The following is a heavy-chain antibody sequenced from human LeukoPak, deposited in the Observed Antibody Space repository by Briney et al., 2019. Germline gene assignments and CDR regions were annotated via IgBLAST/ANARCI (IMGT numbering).Heavy chain of an antibody. CDR1: GGSISSGDYY. D-gene: IGHD3-22*01. V-gene: IGHV4-30-4*01. CDR3: ARPYYYDSRIDP. J-gene: IGHJ5*02. Sequence: SETLSLTCTVSGGSISSGDYYWSWIRQPPGKGLEWIGYTYYGGSTYYNPSLKNRVSISVDTSKNQFSLNLSSVTAADTAVYYCARPYYYDSRIDPWGQGTLVTVSS. CDR2: TYYGGST.